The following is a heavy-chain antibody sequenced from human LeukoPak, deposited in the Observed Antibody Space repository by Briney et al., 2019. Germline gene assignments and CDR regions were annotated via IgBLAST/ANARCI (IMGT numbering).Heavy chain of an antibody. Sequence: GGSLRLSCAASGFTVSSNYMSWVRQAPGKGLEWVSVIYSGGSTYYADSVKGRFTISRDNSKNTLYLQMNSLRAEDTAVYYCAKDFRYCSSTSCPNWFDPWGQGTLVTVSS. CDR3: AKDFRYCSSTSCPNWFDP. V-gene: IGHV3-53*01. D-gene: IGHD2-2*01. CDR1: GFTVSSNY. CDR2: IYSGGST. J-gene: IGHJ5*02.